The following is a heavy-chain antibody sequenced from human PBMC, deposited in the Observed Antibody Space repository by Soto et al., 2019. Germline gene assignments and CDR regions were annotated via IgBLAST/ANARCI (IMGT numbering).Heavy chain of an antibody. V-gene: IGHV2-5*02. Sequence: QITLKESGPTLVKPTQTLTLTCTFSGFSLSTSGVGVGWIRQPPGKALEWLALIYWDDDKRYSPSLKSRLTITKDTSKNQVVLTMTNMDPVDTATYYCTQGAGSSSYWNWFDPWGQGTMVTVSS. CDR2: IYWDDDK. CDR3: TQGAGSSSYWNWFDP. J-gene: IGHJ5*02. CDR1: GFSLSTSGVG. D-gene: IGHD6-13*01.